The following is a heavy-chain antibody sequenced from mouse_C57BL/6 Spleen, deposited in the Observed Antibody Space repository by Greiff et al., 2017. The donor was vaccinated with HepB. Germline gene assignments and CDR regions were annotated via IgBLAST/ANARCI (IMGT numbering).Heavy chain of an antibody. V-gene: IGHV1-53*01. Sequence: QVQLQQPGTELVKPGASVKLSCKASGYTFTSYWMHWVKQRPGQGLEWIGNINPSNGGTNYNEKFKSKATLTVDKSSSTAYMQLSSLTSEDSAVYYCARSDYSNFYWYFDVWGTGTTVTVSS. J-gene: IGHJ1*03. CDR1: GYTFTSYW. CDR2: INPSNGGT. D-gene: IGHD2-5*01. CDR3: ARSDYSNFYWYFDV.